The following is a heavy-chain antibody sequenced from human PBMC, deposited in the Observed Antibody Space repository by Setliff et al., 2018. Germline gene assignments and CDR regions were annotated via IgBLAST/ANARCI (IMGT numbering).Heavy chain of an antibody. CDR3: AKTKGFGDGWFDP. CDR2: INPRTGVT. J-gene: IGHJ5*02. CDR1: GYAFTGHY. V-gene: IGHV1-2*02. D-gene: IGHD3-10*01. Sequence: ASVKVSCKASGYAFTGHYIHWVRQAPGQGLEWMGWINPRTGVTNYARNFQGRVTMTRDTSITTAYMELSRLTSDDTAVYYCAKTKGFGDGWFDPWGQGTLVTVSS.